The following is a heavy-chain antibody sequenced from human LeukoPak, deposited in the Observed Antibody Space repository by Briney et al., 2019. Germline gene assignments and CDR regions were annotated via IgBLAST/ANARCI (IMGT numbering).Heavy chain of an antibody. D-gene: IGHD4-11*01. V-gene: IGHV3-23*01. CDR3: ARGTTVTKPIDFDY. CDR1: GFTFSSYA. Sequence: GGALRLTCAASGFTFSSYAMSWVRQAPGKGLEWVSAISGSGGSTYYADSVKGRLTISRDNSKNTLYLQMNSLRAEDTAVYYCARGTTVTKPIDFDYWGQGTLVTVSS. CDR2: ISGSGGST. J-gene: IGHJ4*02.